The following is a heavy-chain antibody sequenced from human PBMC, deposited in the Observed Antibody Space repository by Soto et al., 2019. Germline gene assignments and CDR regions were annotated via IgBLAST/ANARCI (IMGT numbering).Heavy chain of an antibody. Sequence: GGSLRLSCAASGFTFSSYGMHWVRQAPGKGLEWVAVIWYDGSNKYYADSVKGRFTISRDNSKNTLYLQMNSLRAEDTAVYYCARDFAFGGAIDYWGQGTLVTVSS. D-gene: IGHD3-16*01. J-gene: IGHJ4*02. V-gene: IGHV3-33*01. CDR2: IWYDGSNK. CDR1: GFTFSSYG. CDR3: ARDFAFGGAIDY.